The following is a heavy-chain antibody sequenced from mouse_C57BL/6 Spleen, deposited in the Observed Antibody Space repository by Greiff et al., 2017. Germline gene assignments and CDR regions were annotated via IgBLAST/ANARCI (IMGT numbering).Heavy chain of an antibody. Sequence: VQLQQSDAELVKPGASVKISCKVSGYTFTDHTIHWMKQRPEQGLEWIGYIYPRDGSTKYNEKFKGKATLTADKSSSTAYMQLNSLTSEDSAVYFCASPYYYGTYAMDYWGQGTSVTVSS. V-gene: IGHV1-78*01. J-gene: IGHJ4*01. CDR1: GYTFTDHT. CDR3: ASPYYYGTYAMDY. CDR2: IYPRDGST. D-gene: IGHD1-1*01.